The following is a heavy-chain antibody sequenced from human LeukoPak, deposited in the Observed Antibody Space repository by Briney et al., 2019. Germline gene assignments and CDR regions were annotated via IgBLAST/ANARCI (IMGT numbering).Heavy chain of an antibody. CDR2: ISAGGIST. CDR3: ARGSSSPFDY. J-gene: IGHJ4*02. CDR1: GFTFSSYA. V-gene: IGHV3-23*01. D-gene: IGHD6-6*01. Sequence: GGSLRLSCAASGFTFSSYAMSWVRQAPGKGLEWVSAISAGGISTYYADSVKGRFTISRDNSKNTLYLQMNSLRAEDMAVYYCARGSSSPFDYWGQGTLVTVSS.